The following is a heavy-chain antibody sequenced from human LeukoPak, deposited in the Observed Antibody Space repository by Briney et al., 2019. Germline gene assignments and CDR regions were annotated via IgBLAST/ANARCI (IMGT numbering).Heavy chain of an antibody. Sequence: GGSLRLSCAASGFTFDDYTMHWVRQTPGKGLEWVSLFSWDGTITYYADSVKGRFTISRDNSKNSLSLEMNSLRAEDTAFYYCAKTYSTAWFGYFDSWGQGTLVTVSS. J-gene: IGHJ4*02. CDR1: GFTFDDYT. D-gene: IGHD3-10*01. CDR3: AKTYSTAWFGYFDS. CDR2: FSWDGTIT. V-gene: IGHV3-43*01.